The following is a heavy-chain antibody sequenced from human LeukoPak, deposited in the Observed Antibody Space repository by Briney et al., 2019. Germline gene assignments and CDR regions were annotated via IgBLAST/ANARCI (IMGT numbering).Heavy chain of an antibody. J-gene: IGHJ4*02. Sequence: SETLSLTCTVSGGSISSYYWSWIRQPPGKGLEWIGYIYYSGSTNYNPSLKSRVTISVDTSKNQFSLKLSSVTAADTAVYYCASANYYDSSGHDYWGQGTLVTVSS. V-gene: IGHV4-59*01. CDR2: IYYSGST. CDR1: GGSISSYY. CDR3: ASANYYDSSGHDY. D-gene: IGHD3-22*01.